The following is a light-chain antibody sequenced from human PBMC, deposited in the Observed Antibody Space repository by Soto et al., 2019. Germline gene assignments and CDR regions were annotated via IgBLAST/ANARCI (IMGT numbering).Light chain of an antibody. CDR1: QSISTF. J-gene: IGKJ1*01. CDR2: DAS. CDR3: QQYDSYSWT. Sequence: QMTQSPSTLSASAGDTVTITCRASQSISTFLAWYQQKPGKAPKLLIFDASSLKSGVPSRFSGSGSGTEFTLTISSLQPDDFATYYCQQYDSYSWTFGQGTKVDTK. V-gene: IGKV1-5*01.